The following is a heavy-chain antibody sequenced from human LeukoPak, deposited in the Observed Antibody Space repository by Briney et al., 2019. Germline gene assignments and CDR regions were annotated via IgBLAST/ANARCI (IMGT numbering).Heavy chain of an antibody. CDR1: GYTFTGYY. CDR3: ARPRDPGIAVAAPY. V-gene: IGHV1-2*02. D-gene: IGHD6-19*01. CDR2: INPNSGDT. Sequence: VASVKVSCKPSGYTFTGYYMHWVRQAPGQVLEWIGWINPNSGDTKYAQKFEGRVTMTRDTSISTAYMELTWLISDDTAVYFCARPRDPGIAVAAPYWGQGTMVTVSS. J-gene: IGHJ4*02.